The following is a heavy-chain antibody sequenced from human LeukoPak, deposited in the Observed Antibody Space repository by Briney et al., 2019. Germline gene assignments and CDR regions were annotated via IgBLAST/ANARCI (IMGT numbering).Heavy chain of an antibody. CDR2: INPNSGGT. J-gene: IGHJ6*02. CDR1: GYTFTGYY. V-gene: IGHV1-2*02. D-gene: IGHD4-4*01. CDR3: ARRHDYMARHMDV. Sequence: ASVKVSCKASGYTFTGYYMHWVRQAPGQGLEWMGWINPNSGGTNYAQKFQGRVTMTRDTSNSTAYMELSRLRSDDTAVYYCARRHDYMARHMDVWGQGTTVTVSS.